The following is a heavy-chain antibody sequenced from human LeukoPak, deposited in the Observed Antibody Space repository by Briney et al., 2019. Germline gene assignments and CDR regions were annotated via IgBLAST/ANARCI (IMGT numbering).Heavy chain of an antibody. D-gene: IGHD3-3*01. J-gene: IGHJ4*02. Sequence: SETLSLTCTVSGGSISSYYWSWIRQPPGKGLEWIGYIYYSGSTNYNPSLKSRVTISVDTSKNQFSLKLSSVTAAGTAVYYCARSYYDFPGWFDYWGQGTLVTVSS. CDR2: IYYSGST. CDR3: ARSYYDFPGWFDY. V-gene: IGHV4-59*01. CDR1: GGSISSYY.